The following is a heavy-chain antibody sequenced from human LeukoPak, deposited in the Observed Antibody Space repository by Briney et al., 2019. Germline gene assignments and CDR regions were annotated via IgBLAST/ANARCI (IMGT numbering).Heavy chain of an antibody. V-gene: IGHV5-51*01. Sequence: WMGIIFPGDSDTRYSPSFEGQVTISADKSLSTAYLQWTSLNVSDTAMYYCAVTALDNWFDHWGQGTLVTVSS. CDR3: AVTALDNWFDH. D-gene: IGHD2-21*02. J-gene: IGHJ5*02. CDR2: IFPGDSDT.